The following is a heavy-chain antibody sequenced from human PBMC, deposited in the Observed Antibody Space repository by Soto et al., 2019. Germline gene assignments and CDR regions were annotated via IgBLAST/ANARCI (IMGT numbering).Heavy chain of an antibody. CDR1: GYTFTSAD. Sequence: QVQLVQSGAEVKKPGASVKLSCKAFGYTFTSADINWVRQTTGQGLEWMGWMNPNTGNAGYAQKFQGRVTMTRDTTISTAYMELTSLTSDDTAVYFWARDVIGTTDRFDPWGQGTLVTVSS. CDR3: ARDVIGTTDRFDP. CDR2: MNPNTGNA. V-gene: IGHV1-8*01. J-gene: IGHJ5*02. D-gene: IGHD1-7*01.